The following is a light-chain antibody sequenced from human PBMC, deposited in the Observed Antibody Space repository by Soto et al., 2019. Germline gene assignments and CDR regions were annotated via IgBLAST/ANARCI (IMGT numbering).Light chain of an antibody. CDR2: GAS. Sequence: EIVLTQSPATLSLSPGERATLSCRASQSISGTLAWYQQKPGQAPRLLIYGASTRATSFPARFSGSGSGTDFTLTISSLQPEDFATYYCLLDYSYSWAFGQGTKVDIK. CDR3: LLDYSYSWA. CDR1: QSISGT. V-gene: IGKV3-15*01. J-gene: IGKJ1*01.